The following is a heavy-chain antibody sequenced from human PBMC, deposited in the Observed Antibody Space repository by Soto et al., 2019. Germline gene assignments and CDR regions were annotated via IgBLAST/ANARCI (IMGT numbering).Heavy chain of an antibody. CDR3: ARGGGMTTVTTGGY. Sequence: QVQLQQWGAGLLKPSETLSLTCAVYGGSFSGYYWSWIRQPPGKGLEWIGEINHSGSTNYNPSLKSRVTISLDTYKNQFSLKLSCVTAADTAVYYWARGGGMTTVTTGGYWGQGTLVTVSS. J-gene: IGHJ4*02. CDR2: INHSGST. V-gene: IGHV4-34*01. D-gene: IGHD4-17*01. CDR1: GGSFSGYY.